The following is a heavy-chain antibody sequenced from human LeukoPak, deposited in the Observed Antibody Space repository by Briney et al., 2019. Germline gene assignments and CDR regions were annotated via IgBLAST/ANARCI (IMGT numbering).Heavy chain of an antibody. V-gene: IGHV3-33*06. CDR1: GFTFSSYG. CDR3: AKDSDTNSDGYNSFDY. Sequence: GRSLRLSCAASGFTFSSYGMHWVRQAPGKGLGWVAVIWYDGSNKYYADSVKGRFTISRDNSKNTLYLQMNSMRAEDTAVYYCAKDSDTNSDGYNSFDYWGQGTLVTVSS. D-gene: IGHD5-24*01. CDR2: IWYDGSNK. J-gene: IGHJ4*02.